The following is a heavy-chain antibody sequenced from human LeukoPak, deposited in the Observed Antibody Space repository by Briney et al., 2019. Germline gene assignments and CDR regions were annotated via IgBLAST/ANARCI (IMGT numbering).Heavy chain of an antibody. V-gene: IGHV1-2*02. CDR2: INPNSGGT. J-gene: IGHJ4*02. D-gene: IGHD4-11*01. Sequence: ASVKVSCKASGYTFAGYYMHWVRQAPGQGLEWMGWINPNSGGTNYAQKFQGRVTMTRDTSISTAYMELSRLRSDDTAVYYCARDKGTVDSFDYWGQGTLVTVSS. CDR1: GYTFAGYY. CDR3: ARDKGTVDSFDY.